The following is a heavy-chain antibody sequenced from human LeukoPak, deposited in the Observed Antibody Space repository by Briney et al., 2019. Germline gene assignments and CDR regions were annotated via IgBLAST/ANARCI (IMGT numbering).Heavy chain of an antibody. CDR1: GFTFSDYA. J-gene: IGHJ3*01. D-gene: IGHD6-25*01. CDR2: ISGPATTT. V-gene: IGHV3-23*01. CDR3: AKPGGPGIAARGAFDV. Sequence: GGSLGLSCAASGFTFSDYALHWVRQTPGKGLEWVSGISGPATTTYYTDSVKGRFTISRDNSKKTLYLQMDSLRAEDTAVYYCAKPGGPGIAARGAFDVWGQGTMVTVSS.